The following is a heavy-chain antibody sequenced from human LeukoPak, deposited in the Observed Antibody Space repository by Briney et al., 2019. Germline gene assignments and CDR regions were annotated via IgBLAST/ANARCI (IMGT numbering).Heavy chain of an antibody. CDR2: IYYSGST. J-gene: IGHJ4*02. CDR1: NGTISNSNYY. D-gene: IGHD3-22*01. V-gene: IGHV4-39*01. CDR3: AGQEYDSSGYYSYSDC. Sequence: SETLSLTCTVSNGTISNSNYYWGWIPQPPGKGLEWIGSIYYSGSTYYNPSRKSQVTISVDTAKNQISLELNSVTAADTAVYYCAGQEYDSSGYYSYSDCWGQGTLVTVAS.